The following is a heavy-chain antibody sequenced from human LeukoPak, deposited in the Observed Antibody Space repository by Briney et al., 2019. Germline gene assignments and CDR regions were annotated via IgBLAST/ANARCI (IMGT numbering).Heavy chain of an antibody. CDR1: GGTFSSYA. CDR2: IIPIFGTA. Sequence: SVKVSCKASGGTFSSYAISWVRQAPGQGLEWMGGIIPIFGTANCAQKFQGRVTITADESTSTAYMELSSLRSEDTAVYYCARDLTTYYYDSSGYLNWFDPWGQGTLVTVSS. CDR3: ARDLTTYYYDSSGYLNWFDP. D-gene: IGHD3-22*01. V-gene: IGHV1-69*13. J-gene: IGHJ5*02.